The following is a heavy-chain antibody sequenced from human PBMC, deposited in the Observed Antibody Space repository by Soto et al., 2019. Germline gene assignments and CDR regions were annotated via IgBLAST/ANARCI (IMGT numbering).Heavy chain of an antibody. D-gene: IGHD6-6*01. CDR3: ARGGSKKGSSSSWFDP. V-gene: IGHV4-59*01. J-gene: IGHJ5*02. Sequence: QVQLQESGPGLVKPSETLSLTCTVSGGSISSYYWSWIRQPPGKGLEWIGYIYYSGSTNYNPSLKSRVTISVDTSKNQFFLKLSYVTAADTAVYYCARGGSKKGSSSSWFDPWGQGTLVTVSS. CDR1: GGSISSYY. CDR2: IYYSGST.